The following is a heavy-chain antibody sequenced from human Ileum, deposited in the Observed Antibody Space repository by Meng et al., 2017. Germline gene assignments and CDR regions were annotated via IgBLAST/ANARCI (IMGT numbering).Heavy chain of an antibody. CDR1: GFTYNRYV. J-gene: IGHJ4*02. D-gene: IGHD6-19*01. Sequence: GESLKISCAASGFTYNRYVMRWVRQAPGKGLEWVSAISDSGDKTYYADSVKGRFTISRDNSKNTLYLQMNSLRAEETAVYYCAKGWDSSGGDYSDWGQGNLVNVAS. CDR3: AKGWDSSGGDYSD. V-gene: IGHV3-23*01. CDR2: ISDSGDKT.